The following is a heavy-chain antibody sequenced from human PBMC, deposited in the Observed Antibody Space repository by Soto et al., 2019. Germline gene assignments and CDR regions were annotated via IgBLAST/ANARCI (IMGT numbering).Heavy chain of an antibody. CDR3: ARDLSPPSRIEDCSSTSCYLSY. J-gene: IGHJ4*02. V-gene: IGHV1-69*08. D-gene: IGHD2-2*01. CDR1: GGTFSSYT. Sequence: QVQLVQSGAEVKKPGSSVKVSCKASGGTFSSYTISWVRQAPGQGLEWMGRIIPILGIANYAQKFQGRVTITADKSTSTAYMELSSLRSEDTAVYYCARDLSPPSRIEDCSSTSCYLSYWGQGTLVTVSS. CDR2: IIPILGIA.